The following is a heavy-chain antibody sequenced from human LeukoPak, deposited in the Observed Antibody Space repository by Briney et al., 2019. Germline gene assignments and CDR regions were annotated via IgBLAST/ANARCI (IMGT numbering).Heavy chain of an antibody. Sequence: SETLSLTCTVSGGSISSHYWSWLRQPPGKGLEWIGYIYYSGTTSYNPSLESRVTMSVDTSKNQFSLKLSSVTAADTAVYYCARDEMTTVVDWGQGTLVTVSS. D-gene: IGHD4-23*01. CDR3: ARDEMTTVVD. CDR1: GGSISSHY. J-gene: IGHJ4*02. V-gene: IGHV4-59*11. CDR2: IYYSGTT.